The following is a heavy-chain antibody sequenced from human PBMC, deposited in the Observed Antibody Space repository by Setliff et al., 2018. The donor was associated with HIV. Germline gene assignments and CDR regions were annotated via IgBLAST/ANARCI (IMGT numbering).Heavy chain of an antibody. J-gene: IGHJ4*02. CDR1: GFTFSNHW. Sequence: GESLKISCAASGFTFSNHWMYWVRQVPGKGLVWVSRISSDGTSKSYADSVKGRFTISRDNTKNTLYLQMNSLRAEDTAVYYCARGGSNSWSPFDYWGQGTLVTVSS. CDR2: ISSDGTSK. CDR3: ARGGSNSWSPFDY. D-gene: IGHD6-13*01. V-gene: IGHV3-74*01.